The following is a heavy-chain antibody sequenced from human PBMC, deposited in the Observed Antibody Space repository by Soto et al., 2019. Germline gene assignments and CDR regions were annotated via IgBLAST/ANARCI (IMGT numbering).Heavy chain of an antibody. Sequence: SVKVSCKASGGTFSSYAISWVRQAPGQGLEWMGGIIPIFGTANYAQKFQGRVTITADESTSTAYMELSSLRSEDTAVYYCARGTPSGVYYFDYWGQGTLVTVSS. CDR2: IIPIFGTA. CDR3: ARGTPSGVYYFDY. V-gene: IGHV1-69*13. CDR1: GGTFSSYA. D-gene: IGHD1-7*01. J-gene: IGHJ4*02.